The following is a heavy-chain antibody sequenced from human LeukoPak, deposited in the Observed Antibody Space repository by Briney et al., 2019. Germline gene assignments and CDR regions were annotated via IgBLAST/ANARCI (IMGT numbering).Heavy chain of an antibody. J-gene: IGHJ4*02. D-gene: IGHD2-2*01. V-gene: IGHV1-3*01. CDR1: GYTFTSYA. CDR2: INAGNGNT. CDR3: ARSELLDQLLNFDY. Sequence: ASVEVSCKASGYTFTSYAMHWVRQAPGQRLEWMGWINAGNGNTKYSQEFQGRVTITRDTSASTAYMELSSLRSEDTAVYYCARSELLDQLLNFDYWGQGTLVTVSS.